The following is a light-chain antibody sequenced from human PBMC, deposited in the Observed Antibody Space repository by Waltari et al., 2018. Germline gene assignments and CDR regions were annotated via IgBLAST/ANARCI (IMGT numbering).Light chain of an antibody. CDR3: QKYDRLPAT. J-gene: IGKJ1*01. Sequence: DIVLTQSPGPLSLSPGERGPLSCRASQSVSRFLAWYQQKPGQAPRLLIYGASTRATGIPDRFSGSGSGTDFSLTISRLEPEDFAVYYCQKYDRLPATFGQGTKVEIK. CDR1: QSVSRF. V-gene: IGKV3-20*01. CDR2: GAS.